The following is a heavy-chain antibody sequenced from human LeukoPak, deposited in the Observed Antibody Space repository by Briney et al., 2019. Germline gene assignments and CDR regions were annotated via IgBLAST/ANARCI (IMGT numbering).Heavy chain of an antibody. CDR3: ARNFGSSWYYFDY. CDR1: GVSISGYY. V-gene: IGHV4-59*01. D-gene: IGHD6-13*01. CDR2: IYYSGNT. Sequence: SETLSLTCTVSGVSISGYYWSWLRQPPGKGLEWVGYIYYSGNTNYNPSLKSRVTISVDTSNNQFSLKLSSVTAADTAVYYCARNFGSSWYYFDYWGQGTLVTVSS. J-gene: IGHJ4*02.